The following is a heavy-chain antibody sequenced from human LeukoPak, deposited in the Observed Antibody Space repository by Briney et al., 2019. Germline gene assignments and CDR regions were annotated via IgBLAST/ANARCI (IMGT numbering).Heavy chain of an antibody. D-gene: IGHD2-21*02. V-gene: IGHV3-11*01. CDR2: ISSSGSTI. CDR3: ARVNRVTAIQELDY. J-gene: IGHJ4*02. Sequence: GGSLRLSCAASGFTFSAYYMTWIRQAPGKGLEWVSCISSSGSTIFYADSVKGRFTISRDNAKSSLFLQMNSLRAEDTAVYYCARVNRVTAIQELDYWGQGTLVTVSS. CDR1: GFTFSAYY.